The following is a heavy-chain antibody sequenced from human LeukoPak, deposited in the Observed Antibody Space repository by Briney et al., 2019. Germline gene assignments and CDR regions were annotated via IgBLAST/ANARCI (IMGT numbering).Heavy chain of an antibody. CDR3: ARAGVIVVGDARYYYYYMDV. Sequence: GASVKVPCKASGYTFTSYYMHWVRQAPGQGLEWMGIIIPSGGSTSYAQKFQGRVTMTRDMSTSTVYMELSSLRSEDTAVYYCARAGVIVVGDARYYYYYMDVWGKGTTVTVSS. D-gene: IGHD2-21*01. J-gene: IGHJ6*03. V-gene: IGHV1-46*01. CDR1: GYTFTSYY. CDR2: IIPSGGST.